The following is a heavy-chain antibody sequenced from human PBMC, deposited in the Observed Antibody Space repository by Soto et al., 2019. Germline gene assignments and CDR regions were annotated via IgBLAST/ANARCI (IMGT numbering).Heavy chain of an antibody. CDR3: ARDFWDY. CDR2: ISSGSGSI. CDR1: GFTFTAYS. Sequence: EVQLVESGGGLVQPGGSLRLSCAASGFTFTAYSMNWVRQAPGKGLEWVSYISSGSGSIYYADSVKGRFTIYRDDAKNSLYLQMNSLRDADTAVSYCARDFWDYWGQGTVVTVSS. J-gene: IGHJ4*02. D-gene: IGHD3-3*01. V-gene: IGHV3-48*02.